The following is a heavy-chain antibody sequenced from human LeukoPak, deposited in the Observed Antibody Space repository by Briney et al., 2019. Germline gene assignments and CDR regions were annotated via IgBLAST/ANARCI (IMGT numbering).Heavy chain of an antibody. CDR3: AKTMVRGATPYYFDY. CDR2: IRDDGSEK. D-gene: IGHD3-10*01. J-gene: IGHJ4*02. CDR1: GFTFSNYW. Sequence: PGGSLRLSCAASGFTFSNYWMTWVRQAPGKGLEWVASIRDDGSEKYYVDSVKGRFTISRDNAKNSLYLQMNSLRAEDTAVYYCAKTMVRGATPYYFDYWGQGTLVTVSS. V-gene: IGHV3-7*01.